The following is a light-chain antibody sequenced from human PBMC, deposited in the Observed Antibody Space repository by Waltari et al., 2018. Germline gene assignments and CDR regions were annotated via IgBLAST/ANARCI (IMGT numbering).Light chain of an antibody. J-gene: IGLJ3*02. Sequence: SYELTQPPSVSVSPGQTASITCSGDTLGNKYAFWYQQKPGQSPVVVIYEDIKRPSGISGRLSGSNSGNPATLTLSGTQIMGEAEYYWQAGDSSHGVFGGGTKLTVL. CDR2: EDI. CDR3: QAGDSSHGV. CDR1: TLGNKY. V-gene: IGLV3-1*01.